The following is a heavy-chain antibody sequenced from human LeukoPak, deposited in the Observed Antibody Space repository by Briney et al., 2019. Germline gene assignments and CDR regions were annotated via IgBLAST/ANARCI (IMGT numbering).Heavy chain of an antibody. CDR3: AREIMVRGVISRYFDY. CDR2: IIPIFGTA. V-gene: IGHV1-69*06. J-gene: IGHJ4*02. Sequence: SVKVSCKASGGTFSSYAISWVRQAPGQGLEWMGGIIPIFGTANYAQKFQGRVTITADKSTSTAYMELSSLRSEDTAVYCCAREIMVRGVISRYFDYWGQETLVTVSS. CDR1: GGTFSSYA. D-gene: IGHD3-10*01.